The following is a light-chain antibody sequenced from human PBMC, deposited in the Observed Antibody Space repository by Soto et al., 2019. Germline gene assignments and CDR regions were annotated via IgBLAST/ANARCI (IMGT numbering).Light chain of an antibody. V-gene: IGKV1-5*03. CDR2: KAS. J-gene: IGKJ1*01. CDR1: QSISTS. CDR3: QQYKNYWT. Sequence: DIQMTQSPSTLSASVGDRVTITCRASQSISTSLAWYQQRPGKAPNLLIYKASSLESGVPTRFSGSGSGTEFTLTISSVQPDDLATYYCQQYKNYWTFGQGTKVEIK.